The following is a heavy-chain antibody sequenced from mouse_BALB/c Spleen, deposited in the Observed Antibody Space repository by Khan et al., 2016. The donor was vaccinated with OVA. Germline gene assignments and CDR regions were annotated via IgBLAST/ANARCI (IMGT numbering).Heavy chain of an antibody. Sequence: VQLKESGPELMKPGASVKISCKASGYSFTSYYIHWVKQSHGKSLEWIGYIDPFNGGTSYNQKFKGKATLTVDKSSSTAYMHLSSLTSEDSAVYYWARHGSSSWFAYRGQGTLVTVSA. D-gene: IGHD1-1*01. J-gene: IGHJ3*01. CDR2: IDPFNGGT. V-gene: IGHV1S135*01. CDR1: GYSFTSYY. CDR3: ARHGSSSWFAY.